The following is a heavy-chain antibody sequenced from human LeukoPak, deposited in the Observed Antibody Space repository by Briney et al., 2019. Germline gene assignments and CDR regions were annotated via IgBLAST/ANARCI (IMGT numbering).Heavy chain of an antibody. Sequence: GESLKISCKGSGYTFNTHFIVWVRQMPGKGLEWMGIIYPGDSHTSYSPSFQGQVTISADKSITTAYLQWSSLKASDTAVYYCARRAYCGGDCTRAYYSYFAMDVWGQGTTVTVSS. D-gene: IGHD2-21*02. CDR1: GYTFNTHF. CDR3: ARRAYCGGDCTRAYYSYFAMDV. J-gene: IGHJ6*02. V-gene: IGHV5-51*01. CDR2: IYPGDSHT.